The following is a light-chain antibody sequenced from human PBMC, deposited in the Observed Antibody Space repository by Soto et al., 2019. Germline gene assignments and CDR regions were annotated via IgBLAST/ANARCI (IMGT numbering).Light chain of an antibody. CDR3: QQGYSNQWT. CDR1: QSVNTY. Sequence: DIQMTQSPSSLSASVGDRVTITCRASQSVNTYLHWYQQKAGQAPKLLIYAASNLQSGVPSRFSGRGSGTDFTLTVESLQPEDFATYYCQQGYSNQWTFGQGTKVDIK. J-gene: IGKJ1*01. V-gene: IGKV1-39*01. CDR2: AAS.